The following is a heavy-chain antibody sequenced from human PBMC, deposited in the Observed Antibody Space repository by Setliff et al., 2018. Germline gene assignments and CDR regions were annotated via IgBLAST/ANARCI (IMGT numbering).Heavy chain of an antibody. CDR2: ISRDSNYI. CDR3: ARSETCHSTHCSPYDY. Sequence: GGSLRLSCAASGFTFSTYTMNWIRQAPGKGLEWVSSISRDSNYIYYADSVKGRFTISRDSAKNTLFLQMNSLRAEDTAVYYCARSETCHSTHCSPYDYWGQGTLVTVSS. CDR1: GFTFSTYT. D-gene: IGHD2-2*01. J-gene: IGHJ4*02. V-gene: IGHV3-21*06.